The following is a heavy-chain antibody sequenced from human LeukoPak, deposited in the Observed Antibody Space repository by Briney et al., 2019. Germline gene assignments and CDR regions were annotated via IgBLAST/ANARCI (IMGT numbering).Heavy chain of an antibody. D-gene: IGHD3-9*01. Sequence: GGSLRLSCAASGSTFSNYAMTWVRQAPGKGLECVSAISAGGVDTFYADSVRGRFTISRDNSKSTLYLQMNSMRAEDTAVYYCAAKEGLTGYLSGSFDYWGQGTLVTVSS. J-gene: IGHJ4*02. CDR2: ISAGGVDT. V-gene: IGHV3-23*01. CDR1: GSTFSNYA. CDR3: AAKEGLTGYLSGSFDY.